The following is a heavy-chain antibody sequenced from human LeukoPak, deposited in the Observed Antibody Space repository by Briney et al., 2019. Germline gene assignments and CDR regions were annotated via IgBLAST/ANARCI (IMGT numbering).Heavy chain of an antibody. CDR3: AKDRGVWFGESGPNYFDY. V-gene: IGHV3-23*01. J-gene: IGHJ4*02. CDR2: ISGSGGST. D-gene: IGHD3-10*01. Sequence: GGSLRLSCAASGFTFSSYGMSWVRQAQGKGLEWVSSISGSGGSTYYADSVKGRFTISRDNSKNTLYLQMNSLRAEDTAVYYCAKDRGVWFGESGPNYFDYWGQGTLVTVSS. CDR1: GFTFSSYG.